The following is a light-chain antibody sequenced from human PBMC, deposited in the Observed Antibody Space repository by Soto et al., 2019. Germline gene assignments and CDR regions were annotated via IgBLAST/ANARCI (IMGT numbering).Light chain of an antibody. CDR1: RSNIGAGYD. CDR2: SNN. CDR3: AAWDDSLNGYV. J-gene: IGLJ1*01. Sequence: QSVLTQPPSVSGAPGQRVTISCTGNRSNIGAGYDVNWYQQLPGTAPKLLIYSNNQRPSGVPDRFSGSKSGTSASLAISGLQSEDEADYYCAAWDDSLNGYVFGTGTKVTVL. V-gene: IGLV1-44*01.